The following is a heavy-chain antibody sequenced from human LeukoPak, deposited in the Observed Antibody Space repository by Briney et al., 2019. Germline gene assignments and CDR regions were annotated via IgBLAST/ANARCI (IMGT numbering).Heavy chain of an antibody. CDR3: AKDYYVRTERPQIDY. Sequence: GGSLRLSCAASGFPSRTYAMSWVRQAPGKGLEWVAVISYDGSNKYYADSVKGRFTISSDNSKNTLYLQMNSLRAEDTAVYYCAKDYYVRTERPQIDYWGQGTLVTVSS. V-gene: IGHV3-30*18. CDR2: ISYDGSNK. CDR1: GFPSRTYA. D-gene: IGHD3-10*02. J-gene: IGHJ4*02.